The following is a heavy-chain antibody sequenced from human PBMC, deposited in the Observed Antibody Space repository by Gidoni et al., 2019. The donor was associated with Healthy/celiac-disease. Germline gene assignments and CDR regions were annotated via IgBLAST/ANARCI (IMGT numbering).Heavy chain of an antibody. CDR1: GFTFSGST. D-gene: IGHD4-17*01. CDR3: TSDYGDYVGPYYYYGMDV. CDR2: IRSKANSYAT. Sequence: EVQLVESGGGLVQPGGSLKLSCAASGFTFSGSTIHWVRQASGKGLEWVGRIRSKANSYATAYTASVKGRFTISRDDSKNTAYLQMNSLKTEDTAVYYCTSDYGDYVGPYYYYGMDVWGQGTTVTVSS. V-gene: IGHV3-73*01. J-gene: IGHJ6*02.